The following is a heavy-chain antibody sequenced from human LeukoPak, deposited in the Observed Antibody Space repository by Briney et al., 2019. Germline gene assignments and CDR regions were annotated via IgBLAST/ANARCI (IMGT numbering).Heavy chain of an antibody. Sequence: ETLSLTCTVSGGSISSSSYYWGWVRQAPGKGLEWVSAISGSGSSTYYADSVKGRFTLSRDNSKNTLYLQMNSLRAEDTAVYYCAKHNIDYWGQGTLVTVSS. D-gene: IGHD1-1*01. J-gene: IGHJ4*02. CDR2: ISGSGSST. CDR1: GGSISSSSYY. V-gene: IGHV3-23*01. CDR3: AKHNIDY.